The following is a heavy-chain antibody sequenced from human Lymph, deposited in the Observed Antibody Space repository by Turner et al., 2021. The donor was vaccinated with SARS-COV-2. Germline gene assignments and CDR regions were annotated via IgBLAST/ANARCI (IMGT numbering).Heavy chain of an antibody. CDR1: GGTFSSSA. J-gene: IGHJ6*02. Sequence: QVQLVQSGAEVKKPGSSVKVSCKASGGTFSSSAISWVRQAPGQGLEGMGGIIPLLAIANYAQKFQGKVTMTADKSTSTAYMELSSLRSEDTAVYFCARIAAPGMGGGVHYYYYAMDVWGQGTTVTVSS. CDR2: IIPLLAIA. CDR3: ARIAAPGMGGGVHYYYYAMDV. V-gene: IGHV1-69*10. D-gene: IGHD6-13*01.